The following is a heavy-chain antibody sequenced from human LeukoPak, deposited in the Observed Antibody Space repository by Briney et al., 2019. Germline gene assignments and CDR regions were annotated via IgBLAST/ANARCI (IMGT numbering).Heavy chain of an antibody. V-gene: IGHV3-23*01. CDR3: AQDARSGSVY. Sequence: GGSLRLFCAASGFTFSSYAMSWVRQAPGKGREGVLAFRGSCCSTYYADSVKGRFTISRENSKNTLYLPTNGQKAEDTAACFCAQDARSGSVYWGEGTLVTVSS. CDR1: GFTFSSYA. J-gene: IGHJ4*02. CDR2: FRGSCCST.